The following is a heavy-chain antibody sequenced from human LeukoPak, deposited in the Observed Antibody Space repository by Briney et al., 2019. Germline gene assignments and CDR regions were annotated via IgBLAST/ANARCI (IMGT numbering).Heavy chain of an antibody. J-gene: IGHJ6*02. CDR3: ARTSLAQAGEWVYYYYGMDV. CDR1: GFTFSSYW. D-gene: IGHD3-10*01. CDR2: IKQDGSEK. Sequence: PGGSLRLSCAASGFTFSSYWMSWVRQAPGKGLEWVANIKQDGSEKYYVDSVKGRFTISRDNAKNSLYLQMNSLRAEDTAVYYCARTSLAQAGEWVYYYYGMDVWGQGTTVTVSS. V-gene: IGHV3-7*01.